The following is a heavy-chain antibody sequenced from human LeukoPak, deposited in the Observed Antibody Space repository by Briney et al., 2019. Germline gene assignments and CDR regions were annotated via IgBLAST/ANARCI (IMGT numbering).Heavy chain of an antibody. CDR3: ARVRCSGGSCPYYYYYYMDV. Sequence: SETLSLTYTVSGGSISSYYWSWIRQPPGKGLEWIGFVHYSGSTHYNPSLQSRVTISIDTSKNQFSLKLRFVTAADTAVYYCARVRCSGGSCPYYYYYYMDVWGKGTTVTVSS. D-gene: IGHD2-15*01. CDR2: VHYSGST. J-gene: IGHJ6*03. CDR1: GGSISSYY. V-gene: IGHV4-59*12.